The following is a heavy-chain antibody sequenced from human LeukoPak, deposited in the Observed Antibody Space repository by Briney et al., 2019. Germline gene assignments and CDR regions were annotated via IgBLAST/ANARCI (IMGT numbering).Heavy chain of an antibody. CDR2: IKQDGSEK. J-gene: IGHJ4*02. D-gene: IGHD3-22*01. V-gene: IGHV3-7*01. CDR3: AMPPAYYYDSSGYSLFDY. Sequence: GGSLRLSCAASGFTFSSYWMSWVRQAPGKGLEWVANIKQDGSEKYYVDSVKGRFTISRDNAKNSLYLQMNSLRAEDTAVYYCAMPPAYYYDSSGYSLFDYWGQGTLVTVSS. CDR1: GFTFSSYW.